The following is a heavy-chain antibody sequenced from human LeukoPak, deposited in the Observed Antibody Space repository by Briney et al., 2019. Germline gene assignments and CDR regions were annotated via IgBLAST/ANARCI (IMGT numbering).Heavy chain of an antibody. D-gene: IGHD3-10*01. CDR1: GFTFSNYA. Sequence: GSLRLSCAASGFTFSNYAMSWIRQPPGKGLEWIGEINHSGSTNYNPSLKSRVTISVDTSKNQFSLKLSSVTAADTAVYYCARDSIKTNYYMDVWGKGTTVTVSS. CDR2: INHSGST. V-gene: IGHV4-34*01. CDR3: ARDSIKTNYYMDV. J-gene: IGHJ6*03.